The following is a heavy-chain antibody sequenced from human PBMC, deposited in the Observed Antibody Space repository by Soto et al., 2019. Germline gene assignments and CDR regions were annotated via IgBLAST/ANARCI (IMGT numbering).Heavy chain of an antibody. D-gene: IGHD3-22*01. CDR3: ARSGPNDSGYYYGYAFDI. V-gene: IGHV5-51*01. CDR2: IYPGDCDT. J-gene: IGHJ3*02. CDR1: GYSFTSYW. Sequence: PGESLKISCKGSGYSFTSYWIGWVRQMPGKGLEWMGIIYPGDCDTRYSPSFQGQVTISADKSISTAYLQWSSLKASDTAMYYCARSGPNDSGYYYGYAFDIWGQGTMVTVSS.